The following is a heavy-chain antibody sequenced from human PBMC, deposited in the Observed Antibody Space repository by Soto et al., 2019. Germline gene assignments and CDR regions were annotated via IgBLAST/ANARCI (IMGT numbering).Heavy chain of an antibody. V-gene: IGHV3-33*01. CDR1: GFTFSSYG. CDR2: IWYDGSNK. Sequence: GGSLRLSCAASGFTFSSYGMHWVRQAPGKGLEWVAVIWYDGSNKYYADSVKGRFTISRDNSKNTLYLQMNSLRAEDTAVYYCARDPPVQDIVVVVAATLSYYMDVWGKGTTVTVSS. J-gene: IGHJ6*03. CDR3: ARDPPVQDIVVVVAATLSYYMDV. D-gene: IGHD2-15*01.